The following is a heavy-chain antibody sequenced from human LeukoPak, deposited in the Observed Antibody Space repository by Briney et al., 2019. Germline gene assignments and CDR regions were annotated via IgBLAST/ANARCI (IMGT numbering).Heavy chain of an antibody. V-gene: IGHV4-34*01. CDR1: GGSFSGYY. CDR2: INHSGST. D-gene: IGHD5-18*01. Sequence: SETLSLTCAVYGGSFSGYYWSWIRQPPGKGLEWIGEINHSGSTNYKPSLKSRVTISVDTSKNQFSLKLSSVTAADTAVYYCARGGGSYGYYFDYWGQGTLVTVSS. CDR3: ARGGGSYGYYFDY. J-gene: IGHJ4*02.